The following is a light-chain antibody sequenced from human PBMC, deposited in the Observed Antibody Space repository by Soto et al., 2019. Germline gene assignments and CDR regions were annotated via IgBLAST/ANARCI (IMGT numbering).Light chain of an antibody. Sequence: EIVMTQSPATLSVSPGERATLSCRASQSVSSNLAWYQQKPGQAPRLLIYGASIRATCIPARFSGSGSGTEFTLTISSLQSEDFAVYYCQQGGTFGPGTKVDIK. V-gene: IGKV3D-15*01. CDR3: QQGGT. CDR1: QSVSSN. CDR2: GAS. J-gene: IGKJ3*01.